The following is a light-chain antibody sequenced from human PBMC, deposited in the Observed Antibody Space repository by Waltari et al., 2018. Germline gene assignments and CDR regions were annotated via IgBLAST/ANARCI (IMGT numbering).Light chain of an antibody. Sequence: ELVLTQSPATLSLSPGDRATLSCRASQSVSSYLAWYQQKPGQAPRLLIYDASNRATGIPARFSGSGSGTDFTLTISSLEPEDFAVYYCQQRSNWPPKYTFGQGTKLEIK. CDR2: DAS. V-gene: IGKV3-11*01. CDR3: QQRSNWPPKYT. J-gene: IGKJ2*01. CDR1: QSVSSY.